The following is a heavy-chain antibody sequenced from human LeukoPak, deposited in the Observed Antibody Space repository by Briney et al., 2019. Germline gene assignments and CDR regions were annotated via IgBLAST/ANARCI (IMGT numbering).Heavy chain of an antibody. V-gene: IGHV3-21*01. CDR2: IRSSNGYI. Sequence: GGSLRLSCAASGFTFSSYSMNWVRQAPGRGLEWVSSIRSSNGYIYYADSVKGRFTISRDSAKNSVYLQMNSLRAEDTAVYYCARGSSGGDYWGQGTLVTVSS. J-gene: IGHJ4*02. CDR1: GFTFSSYS. D-gene: IGHD3-16*01. CDR3: ARGSSGGDY.